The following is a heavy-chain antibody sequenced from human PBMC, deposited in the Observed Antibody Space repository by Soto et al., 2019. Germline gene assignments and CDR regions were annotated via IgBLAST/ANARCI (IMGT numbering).Heavy chain of an antibody. CDR3: ARDPSEDCSGGSCYIYYGMDV. Sequence: GGSLSLSCAASGFTLSSYAMSWVRQAPGKGLEWVSVIRCNGSSTYYADSVKGRFTISRDNSKNTLYLQMNSLRAEDTAVYYCARDPSEDCSGGSCYIYYGMDVWGQGTTVTVSS. J-gene: IGHJ6*02. V-gene: IGHV3-23*01. CDR2: IRCNGSST. CDR1: GFTLSSYA. D-gene: IGHD2-15*01.